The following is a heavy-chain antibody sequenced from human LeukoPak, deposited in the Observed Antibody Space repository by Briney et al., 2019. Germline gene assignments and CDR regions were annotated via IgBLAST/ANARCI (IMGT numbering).Heavy chain of an antibody. CDR1: GFTFSSYS. V-gene: IGHV3-21*01. J-gene: IGHJ3*02. CDR2: ISSSSSYI. Sequence: GGSLRLSCAASGFTFSSYSMNWVRQAPGKGLEWVSSISSSSSYIYYADSVKGRFTISRDNAKNSLYLQMNSLRAEDTAVYYCARAVSYKLANWGSSAFDIWGQGTMVTVSS. D-gene: IGHD7-27*01. CDR3: ARAVSYKLANWGSSAFDI.